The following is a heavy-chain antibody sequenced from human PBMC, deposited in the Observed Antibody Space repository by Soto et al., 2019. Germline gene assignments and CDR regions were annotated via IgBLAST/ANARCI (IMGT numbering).Heavy chain of an antibody. CDR3: ARHSLALRKNNWFDP. Sequence: SSETLSLTCTVSGDSIISSDFYWGWGRQPPGKGLEWIGSIFYLGSSYYNPSLKSRVTMSVDTSKNQFSLRLRSVTAADTALYFCARHSLALRKNNWFDPWGQGIMVTAPQ. CDR1: GDSIISSDFY. J-gene: IGHJ5*02. CDR2: IFYLGSS. D-gene: IGHD3-3*02. V-gene: IGHV4-39*01.